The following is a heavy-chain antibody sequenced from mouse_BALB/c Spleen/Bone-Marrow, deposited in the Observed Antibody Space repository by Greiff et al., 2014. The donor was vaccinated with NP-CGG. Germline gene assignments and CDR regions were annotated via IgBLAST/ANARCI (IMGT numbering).Heavy chain of an antibody. Sequence: EVQVVESGGGLVQPGGSLRLSRATSGFTFTDYWVRQPPGKALEWLGFIRNKANGYTTEYSASVKSRFTISRDNSQNILYLQMNTLRVDDSATYYCARDKGRVFFDYWGQGTTLTVSS. J-gene: IGHJ2*01. CDR1: GFTFTDY. CDR3: ARDKGRVFFDY. V-gene: IGHV7-3*02. CDR2: IRNKANGYTT.